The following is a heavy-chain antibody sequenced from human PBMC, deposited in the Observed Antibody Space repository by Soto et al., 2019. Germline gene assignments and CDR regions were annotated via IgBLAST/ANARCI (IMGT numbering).Heavy chain of an antibody. V-gene: IGHV4-59*01. CDR3: ARGDDILTGYYGPADY. D-gene: IGHD3-9*01. CDR1: GGSISSYY. J-gene: IGHJ4*02. Sequence: TLSLTCTVSGGSISSYYWSWIRQPPGKGLEWIGYIYYSGSTNYNPSLKSRVTISVDTSKNQFSLKLSSVTAADTAVYYCARGDDILTGYYGPADYWGQGTLVTVSS. CDR2: IYYSGST.